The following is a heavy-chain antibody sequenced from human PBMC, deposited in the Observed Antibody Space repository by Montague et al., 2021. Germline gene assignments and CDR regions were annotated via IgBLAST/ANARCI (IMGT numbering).Heavy chain of an antibody. CDR2: VSHGGRT. J-gene: IGHJ6*03. Sequence: SETLSLTCTVSRFLINSDYYWGWIRQPPGEGLEWMGSVSHGGRTYYNPSLKSRVTISVDTSNNHFSLKLSSATAADTAMYYCARERDRYYYMDIWGKGTTVTVSS. CDR1: RFLINSDYY. CDR3: ARERDRYYYMDI. V-gene: IGHV4-38-2*02.